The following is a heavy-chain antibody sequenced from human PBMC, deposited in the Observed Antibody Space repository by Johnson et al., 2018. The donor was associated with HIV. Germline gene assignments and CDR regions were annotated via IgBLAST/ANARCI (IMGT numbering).Heavy chain of an antibody. CDR1: GFTFSDHY. Sequence: MQLVESGGGLVQPGGSLRLSCAASGFTFSDHYMDWVCQAPGKGLEWVGRTRNTANSYTTEYAASVKGRFTISRDASKNSLYLQMNSLRAEETALYYCATEARGGHGTLRLLEWSDGFDSWGQGTMVTVSS. D-gene: IGHD3-3*01. CDR2: TRNTANSYTT. V-gene: IGHV3-72*01. J-gene: IGHJ3*02. CDR3: ATEARGGHGTLRLLEWSDGFDS.